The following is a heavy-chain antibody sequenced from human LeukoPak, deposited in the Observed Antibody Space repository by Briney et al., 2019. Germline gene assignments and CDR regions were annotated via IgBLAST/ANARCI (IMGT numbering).Heavy chain of an antibody. CDR2: IYPSGST. D-gene: IGHD1-26*01. Sequence: SETLSLTCTVSGYSISSGYYWGWIRQPPGKGLEWIGRIYPSGSTNYNPSLKSRVTMSVDTSKNQFSLKLSSVTAADTAVYYCARENSGSYREFDYWGQGTLVTVSS. V-gene: IGHV4-38-2*02. CDR3: ARENSGSYREFDY. CDR1: GYSISSGYY. J-gene: IGHJ4*02.